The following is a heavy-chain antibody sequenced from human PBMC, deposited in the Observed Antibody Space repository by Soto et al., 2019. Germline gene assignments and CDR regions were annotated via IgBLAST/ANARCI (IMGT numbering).Heavy chain of an antibody. D-gene: IGHD6-6*01. CDR3: ARLDVLYYYGMDV. V-gene: IGHV5-51*01. Sequence: GESLKISCQGFGYRFSNYWIGWVRQMPGKGLEWVGIIYPGDSDTKYSPSFEGQVTISVDTSISTAYLQWNSLQASDTAIYYCARLDVLYYYGMDVWGQGTTVTVSS. J-gene: IGHJ6*02. CDR2: IYPGDSDT. CDR1: GYRFSNYW.